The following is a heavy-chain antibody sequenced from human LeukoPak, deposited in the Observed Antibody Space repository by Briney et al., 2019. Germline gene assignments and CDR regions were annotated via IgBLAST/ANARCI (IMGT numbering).Heavy chain of an antibody. CDR3: ARETYSLADV. CDR2: TWFDDSYQ. CDR1: GFSFSSHG. Sequence: GGSLRHSCAASGFSFSSHGMHWVRQAPGKGLEWVGVTWFDDSYQHYAGSVRGRFTISRDNSKNTVYLQMNSLRAEDTAVYYCARETYSLADVWGQGTTVIVSS. J-gene: IGHJ6*02. V-gene: IGHV3-33*01. D-gene: IGHD4-11*01.